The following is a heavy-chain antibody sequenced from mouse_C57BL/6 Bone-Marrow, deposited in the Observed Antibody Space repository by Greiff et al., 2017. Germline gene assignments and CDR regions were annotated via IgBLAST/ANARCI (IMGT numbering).Heavy chain of an antibody. CDR2: IYPGSGST. V-gene: IGHV1-55*01. D-gene: IGHD2-10*02. Sequence: QVQLQQPGAELVKPGASVKMSCKASGYTFTSYWITWVKQRPGQGLEWIGDIYPGSGSTNYNEKFKSKATLTVDTSSSTAYMQLSSLTSEDSAVYYSARRNVGYGKYVDYAMGYWGKGTSVTVS. CDR3: ARRNVGYGKYVDYAMGY. CDR1: GYTFTSYW. J-gene: IGHJ4*01.